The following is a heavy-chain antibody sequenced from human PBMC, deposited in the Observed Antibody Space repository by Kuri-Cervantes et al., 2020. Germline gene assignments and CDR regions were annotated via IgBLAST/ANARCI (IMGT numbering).Heavy chain of an antibody. J-gene: IGHJ5*02. CDR2: ISAYNGNT. CDR1: GYSFTSNA. CDR3: ARQFYGSGPFDP. D-gene: IGHD3-10*01. Sequence: ASVKVSCKASGYSFTSNAVHWVRQAPGQGLEWMGWISAYNGNTNYAQKLQGRVTMTTDTSTSTAYMELRSLRSDDTAVYYCARQFYGSGPFDPWGQGTLVTVSS. V-gene: IGHV1-18*01.